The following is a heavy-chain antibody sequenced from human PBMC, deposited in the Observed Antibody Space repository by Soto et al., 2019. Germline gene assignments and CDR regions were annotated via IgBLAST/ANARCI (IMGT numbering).Heavy chain of an antibody. CDR1: GFMCSSYW. V-gene: IGHV3-7*03. CDR3: ARDRGGALEF. CDR2: IKQDESDK. J-gene: IGHJ1*01. Sequence: PRWSLRLSCSASGFMCSSYWMAWVRQAPGKGLEWVANIKQDESDKGYVDSVKGRFTISRDNAKNSLYLQMNSLKVEDTAVYFCARDRGGALEFWGQGALVTVSS. D-gene: IGHD3-16*01.